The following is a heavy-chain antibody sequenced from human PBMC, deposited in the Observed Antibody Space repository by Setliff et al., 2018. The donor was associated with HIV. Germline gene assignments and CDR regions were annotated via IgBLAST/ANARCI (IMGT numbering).Heavy chain of an antibody. V-gene: IGHV4-39*07. J-gene: IGHJ5*02. CDR3: TRVGTYGVGGWFDP. D-gene: IGHD3-16*01. CDR1: GGSISSSSYY. Sequence: ETLSPTCTVSGGSISSSSYYWGWIRQPPGKGLEWIGSIYYSGSTYYNPSLKSRVTISVDTSKNQFSLKLSSVTAADTAMYYCTRVGTYGVGGWFDPWGQGSLVTVSS. CDR2: IYYSGST.